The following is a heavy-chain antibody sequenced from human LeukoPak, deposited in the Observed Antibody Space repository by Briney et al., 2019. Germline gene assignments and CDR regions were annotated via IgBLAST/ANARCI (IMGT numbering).Heavy chain of an antibody. CDR1: GFTFSSYW. CDR2: IKQDGSEK. V-gene: IGHV3-7*01. Sequence: PGGSLRLSCAASGFTFSSYWMSWVRQAPGKGLEGVANIKQDGSEKYYVDSVKGRFTISRDNAKNSLYLQMNSLRAEDTAVYYCVIGLDAFDIWGQGTMVTVSS. CDR3: VIGLDAFDI. J-gene: IGHJ3*02.